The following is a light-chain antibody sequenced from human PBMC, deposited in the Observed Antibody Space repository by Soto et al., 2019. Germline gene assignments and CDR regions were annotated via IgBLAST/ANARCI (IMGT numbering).Light chain of an antibody. CDR2: AAS. Sequence: DIQMTQSPSSLSASVGDRVTITCRASQSISSYLNWYQQKPGKAPKLLIYAASSLQSGVPSRFSGSGSGTDFTLTISSLQPEDFATYFCQQSYSAPPRTFGQGTKVVIK. V-gene: IGKV1-39*01. J-gene: IGKJ1*01. CDR3: QQSYSAPPRT. CDR1: QSISSY.